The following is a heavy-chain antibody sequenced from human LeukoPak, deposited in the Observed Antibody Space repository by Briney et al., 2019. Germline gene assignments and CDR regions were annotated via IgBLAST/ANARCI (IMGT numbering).Heavy chain of an antibody. J-gene: IGHJ4*02. CDR1: GFTFSNYG. D-gene: IGHD1-26*01. Sequence: GGSLRLSCAASGFTFSNYGIYWVRQAPGKGLEYVSAISSNGGSTYYANSVKGRFTISRDNSKNTLYLQMGSLRAVDMAVYYCARVRGSYYFDYWGQGTLVTVSS. CDR3: ARVRGSYYFDY. CDR2: ISSNGGST. V-gene: IGHV3-64*01.